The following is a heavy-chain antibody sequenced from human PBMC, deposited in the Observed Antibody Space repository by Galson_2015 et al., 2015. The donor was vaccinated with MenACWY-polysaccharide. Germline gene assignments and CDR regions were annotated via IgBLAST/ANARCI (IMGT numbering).Heavy chain of an antibody. CDR2: IDRNGGT. D-gene: IGHD5-12*01. CDR1: GGPFSGYY. CDR3: TRGLFGYGNNVYNRYYFDS. V-gene: IGHV4-34*01. J-gene: IGHJ4*02. Sequence: TLSLTCAVYGGPFSGYYWTWIRQTPGKGLEWIGQIDRNGGTDYNPSLKGRVTMSVDKSKRHFSLRLSSVTAADTATYYCTRGLFGYGNNVYNRYYFDSWGQGTLVIVSS.